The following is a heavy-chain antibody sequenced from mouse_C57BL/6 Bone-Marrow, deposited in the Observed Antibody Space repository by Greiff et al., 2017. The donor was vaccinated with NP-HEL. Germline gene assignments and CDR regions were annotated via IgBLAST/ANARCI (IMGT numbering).Heavy chain of an antibody. Sequence: QVQLQQPGAELVMPGASVKLSCKASGYTFTSYWMHWVKQRPGQGLEWIGEIDPSDSYTNYNQKFKGKSTLTVAKSSSTAYMQLSSLTSEDSAVYYCAREGTTVVATDFDYWGQGTTLTVSS. V-gene: IGHV1-69*01. CDR3: AREGTTVVATDFDY. D-gene: IGHD1-1*01. CDR2: IDPSDSYT. J-gene: IGHJ2*01. CDR1: GYTFTSYW.